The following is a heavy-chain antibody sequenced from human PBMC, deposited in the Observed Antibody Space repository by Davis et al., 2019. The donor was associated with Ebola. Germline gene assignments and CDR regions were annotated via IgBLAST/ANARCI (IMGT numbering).Heavy chain of an antibody. CDR3: ARAGNYRFDY. CDR1: GITFSSYS. D-gene: IGHD1-7*01. J-gene: IGHJ4*02. V-gene: IGHV3-21*01. Sequence: GESLKISCAASGITFSSYSMNWVRQAPGKGLEWVSSISSSSSYIFYADSVKGRFTIARDNDKNSLYLQMNSLRAEDTAVYYCARAGNYRFDYWGQGTLVTVSS. CDR2: ISSSSSYI.